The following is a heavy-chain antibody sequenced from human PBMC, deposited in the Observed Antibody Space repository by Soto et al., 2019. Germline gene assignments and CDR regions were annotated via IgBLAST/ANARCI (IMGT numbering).Heavy chain of an antibody. J-gene: IGHJ6*02. V-gene: IGHV4-34*01. D-gene: IGHD6-13*01. CDR1: GGSFSGYY. Sequence: PSETLSLTCAVYGGSFSGYYWSWIRQPPGKGLEWIGEINHSGSTNYNPSLKSRVTISVDTSKNQFSLKLSSVTAADTAVYYCARGATRLPYSSSWYEAYYYYYGMGVWGQGTTVTVSS. CDR3: ARGATRLPYSSSWYEAYYYYYGMGV. CDR2: INHSGST.